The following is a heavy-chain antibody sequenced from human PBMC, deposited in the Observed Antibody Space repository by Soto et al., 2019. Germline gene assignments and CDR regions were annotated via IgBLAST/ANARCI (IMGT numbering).Heavy chain of an antibody. CDR2: ISQDGGRK. Sequence: GGSLRLSCAASGFTFDDYAMHWVRQAPGKGLEWVSNISQDGGRKYYGDSVKGRFTISRDNAKNSLYLQMNSLRAEDTAVYYCATTPDGGRYFDYWGQGTLVTVSS. J-gene: IGHJ4*02. CDR3: ATTPDGGRYFDY. V-gene: IGHV3-7*01. D-gene: IGHD2-15*01. CDR1: GFTFDDYA.